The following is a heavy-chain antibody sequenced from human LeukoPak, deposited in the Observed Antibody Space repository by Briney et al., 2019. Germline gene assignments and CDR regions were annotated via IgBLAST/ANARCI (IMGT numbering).Heavy chain of an antibody. V-gene: IGHV3-23*01. D-gene: IGHD2-15*01. J-gene: IGHJ4*02. Sequence: GGSLRLSCAASGFIFSNYAMGWVRQAPGKGLEWFSAITDDSGSTYYADSVKGRFTISRDNSKNTLYLQMNSLRAEDTAVYYCAKGYCSGGSCYATGYYFDYWGQGTLVAVSS. CDR1: GFIFSNYA. CDR2: ITDDSGST. CDR3: AKGYCSGGSCYATGYYFDY.